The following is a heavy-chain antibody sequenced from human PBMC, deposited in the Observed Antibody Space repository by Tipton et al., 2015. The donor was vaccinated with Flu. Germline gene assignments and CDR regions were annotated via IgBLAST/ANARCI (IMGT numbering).Heavy chain of an antibody. CDR3: ARGPWGSYRRGYFDY. J-gene: IGHJ4*02. Sequence: QLVQSGGGLVQPGGSLRLSCAASGFTVSSNYMSWVRQAPGKGLEWVSVIYSGGSTYYADSVKGRFTISRHNSKNTLYLQMNSRRAGDAAVYCCARGPWGSYRRGYFDYWGQGPLVPVSS. CDR1: GFTVSSNY. V-gene: IGHV3-53*04. D-gene: IGHD3-16*01. CDR2: IYSGGST.